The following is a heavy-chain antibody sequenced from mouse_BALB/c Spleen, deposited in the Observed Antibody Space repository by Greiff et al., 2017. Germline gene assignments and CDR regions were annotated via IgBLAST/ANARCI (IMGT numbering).Heavy chain of an antibody. J-gene: IGHJ2*01. Sequence: QVQLQQSGAELVRPGASVTLSCKASGYTFTDYEMHWVKQTPVHGLEWIGAIDPETGGTAYNQKFKGKATLTADKSSSTAYMELRSLTSEDSAVYYCKIRGLFGFDYWGQGTTLTVSS. CDR3: KIRGLFGFDY. D-gene: IGHD3-1*01. V-gene: IGHV1-15*01. CDR2: IDPETGGT. CDR1: GYTFTDYE.